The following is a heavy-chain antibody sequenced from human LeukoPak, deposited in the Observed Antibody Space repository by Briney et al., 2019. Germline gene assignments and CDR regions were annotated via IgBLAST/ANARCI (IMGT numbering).Heavy chain of an antibody. CDR2: IYTSGST. CDR3: ARDRNGDYSLYYYMAV. D-gene: IGHD4-17*01. J-gene: IGHJ6*03. Sequence: TSETLSLTCTVSGGSISSYYWSWIRQPAGKGLEWIGRIYTSGSTNYNPSLKSRVTMSVDTSKNQFSLKLSSVTAADTAVYYCARDRNGDYSLYYYMAVWGKGTTVTVSS. CDR1: GGSISSYY. V-gene: IGHV4-4*07.